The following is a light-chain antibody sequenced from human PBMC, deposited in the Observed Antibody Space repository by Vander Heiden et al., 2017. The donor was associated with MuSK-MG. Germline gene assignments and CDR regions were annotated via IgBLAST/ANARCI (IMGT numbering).Light chain of an antibody. J-gene: IGLJ2*01. V-gene: IGLV2-14*01. CDR1: SNDVGGYKF. CDR3: SSDTSSNTVA. Sequence: QSAPTQPASVSGAPGTSITIPCIGTSNDVGGYKFVSWYRQHPGKAPKLLIYEVGIRPSGVSNRFSGSKSGNTASLTICGLQPEDEADYYCSSDTSSNTVAFGGGTKLTVL. CDR2: EVG.